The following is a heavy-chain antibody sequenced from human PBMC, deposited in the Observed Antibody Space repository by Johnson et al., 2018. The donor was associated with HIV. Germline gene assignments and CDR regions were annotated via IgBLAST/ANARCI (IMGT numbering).Heavy chain of an antibody. J-gene: IGHJ3*02. CDR1: GFTVSNNY. Sequence: VQLVESGGGLVQPGGSLRLSCAASGFTVSNNYMSWVRQAPGKGLEWVSVIYSGGSTHYADSVKGRFTISRDNAKNTLYLQMNSLRAEDTALYYCALERGGDSAFDIWGQGTMVTVSS. V-gene: IGHV3-66*01. D-gene: IGHD3-16*01. CDR3: ALERGGDSAFDI. CDR2: IYSGGST.